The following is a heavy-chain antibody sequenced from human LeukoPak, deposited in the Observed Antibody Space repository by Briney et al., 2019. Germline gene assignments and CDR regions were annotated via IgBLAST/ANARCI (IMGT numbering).Heavy chain of an antibody. D-gene: IGHD4-23*01. V-gene: IGHV4-4*07. Sequence: PSETLSLTCTVSGGSINSYYWSWLRQPAERGLEWIGRIYASGSTTYNPTLRSGVAISMDTSKNQFSLRLTSVTAADTAVYYCTRDSGTTGVGKFDPWGQGILVTVSS. J-gene: IGHJ5*02. CDR3: TRDSGTTGVGKFDP. CDR1: GGSINSYY. CDR2: IYASGST.